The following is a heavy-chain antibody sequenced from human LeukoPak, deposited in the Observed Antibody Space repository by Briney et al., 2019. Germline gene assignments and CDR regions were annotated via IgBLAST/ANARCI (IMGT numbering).Heavy chain of an antibody. CDR2: IHNGGST. J-gene: IGHJ5*01. D-gene: IGHD6-19*01. CDR3: AGVSVAGTFYFDP. CDR1: GVSISGYY. Sequence: SETLSLTCTVSGVSISGYYWNWVRQSPGKGLEWIGYIHNGGSTDYNPSLKSRVTMSLDTSKNQFSLRLTSVTVADTAVFYCAGVSVAGTFYFDPWGQGTLVTVSS. V-gene: IGHV4-59*12.